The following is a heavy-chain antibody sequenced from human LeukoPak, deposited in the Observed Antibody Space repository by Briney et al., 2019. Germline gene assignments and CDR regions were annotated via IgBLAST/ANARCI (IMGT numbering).Heavy chain of an antibody. CDR2: TYYRSKWRN. D-gene: IGHD6-19*01. Sequence: QTLSVTCAISGDSVSSNTASWDWIRQSPSRGLEWLARTYYRSKWRNDYATSVKSRISINPDTSRNQFSLQLSSVTPEDTAVYYCARGGWYLDSWGQGTLVTVSS. V-gene: IGHV6-1*01. CDR1: GDSVSSNTAS. J-gene: IGHJ4*02. CDR3: ARGGWYLDS.